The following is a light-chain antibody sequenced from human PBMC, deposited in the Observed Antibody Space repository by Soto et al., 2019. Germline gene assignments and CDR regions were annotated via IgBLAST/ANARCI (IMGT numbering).Light chain of an antibody. V-gene: IGKV1-39*01. CDR1: QSISSY. CDR3: QQSYSTPPIT. J-gene: IGKJ5*01. Sequence: DIPMTQSPSTLSASLGDRVTITCRASQSISSYLNWYQQKPGKAPKLLIYAASSLQSGVPSRFSGSGSGTDFTLTISSLQPEDFATYYCQQSYSTPPITFGQGTRLEI. CDR2: AAS.